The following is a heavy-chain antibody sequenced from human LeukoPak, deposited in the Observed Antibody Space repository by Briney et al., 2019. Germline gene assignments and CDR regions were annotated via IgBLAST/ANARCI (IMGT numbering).Heavy chain of an antibody. CDR1: GFTFSSYG. J-gene: IGHJ4*02. D-gene: IGHD1-26*01. V-gene: IGHV3-33*01. Sequence: GGSLRLSCAASGFTFSSYGMHWVRQAPGKGLEWVAVIWYDGSNKYYADSEKGRFTISRDDSKNTLYLQLNSLRAEATAVYCCARDDPRSSQFDYWGQGTLVTVSS. CDR2: IWYDGSNK. CDR3: ARDDPRSSQFDY.